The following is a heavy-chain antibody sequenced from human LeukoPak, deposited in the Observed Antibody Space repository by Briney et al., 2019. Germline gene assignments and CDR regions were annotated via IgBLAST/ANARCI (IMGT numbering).Heavy chain of an antibody. J-gene: IGHJ1*01. CDR2: ISAYTGDT. CDR1: GYTFTSYG. Sequence: ASVKVSCKTSGYTFTSYGITWVRQAPGQGLEWMGWISAYTGDTIYAQKVQGRVTMTTDTSASTGYMELRSLRSDDTAVYYCARLTRLGYGDYVEYFQHWGQGTLVTVSS. CDR3: ARLTRLGYGDYVEYFQH. D-gene: IGHD4-17*01. V-gene: IGHV1-18*01.